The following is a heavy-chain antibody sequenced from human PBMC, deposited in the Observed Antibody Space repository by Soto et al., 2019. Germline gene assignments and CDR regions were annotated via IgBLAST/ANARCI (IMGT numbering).Heavy chain of an antibody. V-gene: IGHV3-64D*08. D-gene: IGHD3-3*01. CDR3: VKDQAGITIFGVVIRSDYYYYYGMDV. CDR2: ISSNGGST. Sequence: GGSLRLSCSASGFTFSSYAMHWVRQAPGKGLEYVSAISSNGGSTYYADSVKGRFTISRDNSKNTLYLQMSSLRAEDTAVYYCVKDQAGITIFGVVIRSDYYYYYGMDVWGQGTTVTVSS. CDR1: GFTFSSYA. J-gene: IGHJ6*02.